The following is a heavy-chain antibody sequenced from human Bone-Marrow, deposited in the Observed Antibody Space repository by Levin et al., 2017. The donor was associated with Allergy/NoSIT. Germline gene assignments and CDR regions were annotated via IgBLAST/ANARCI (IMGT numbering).Heavy chain of an antibody. J-gene: IGHJ4*02. V-gene: IGHV3-53*01. CDR2: IYTDGKT. D-gene: IGHD2-8*02. CDR3: AKTKGFCSGGIGRFWFGS. Sequence: GSLRLSCLASGFTFSNSFMSWLRQTPEKGLEFISVIYTDGKTYYADSVKGRFTLSRDNSQNTLYLQMNTLRVEDTARYYCAKTKGFCSGGIGRFWFGSRGQGTLVTVPS. CDR1: GFTFSNSF.